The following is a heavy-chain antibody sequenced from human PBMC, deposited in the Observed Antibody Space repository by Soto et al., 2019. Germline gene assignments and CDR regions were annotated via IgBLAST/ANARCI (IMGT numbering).Heavy chain of an antibody. CDR3: ARNVNYYDSSGYYPRRMGYYYGMDV. J-gene: IGHJ6*02. V-gene: IGHV1-2*02. CDR1: GYTFTGYY. CDR2: INPNSGGT. D-gene: IGHD3-22*01. Sequence: QVQLVQSGAEVKKPGASVKVSCKASGYTFTGYYMHWVRQAPGQGLEWMGWINPNSGGTNYAQKFKGRFTMTRDKSIRTAYMELRRLRSYETAVYYCARNVNYYDSSGYYPRRMGYYYGMDVWGQGTTVTVSS.